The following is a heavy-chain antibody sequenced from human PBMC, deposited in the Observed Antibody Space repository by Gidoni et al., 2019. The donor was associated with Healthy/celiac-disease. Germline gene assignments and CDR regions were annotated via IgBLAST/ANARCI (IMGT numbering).Heavy chain of an antibody. J-gene: IGHJ6*02. D-gene: IGHD3-3*01. CDR1: GGSFSGYY. Sequence: QVQLQQWGAGLLKPSETLSLTCAVYGGSFSGYYWSWIRQPPGKGLEWIGEINHSGSTNYNPSLKSRVTISVDTSKNQFSLKLSSVTAADTAVYYCARGSLKGYDFWSGYGSYGMDVWGQGTTVTVSS. CDR2: INHSGST. CDR3: ARGSLKGYDFWSGYGSYGMDV. V-gene: IGHV4-34*01.